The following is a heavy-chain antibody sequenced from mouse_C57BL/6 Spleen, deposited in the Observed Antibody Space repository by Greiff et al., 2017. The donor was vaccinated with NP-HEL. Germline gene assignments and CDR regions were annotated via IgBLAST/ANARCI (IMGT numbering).Heavy chain of an antibody. CDR3: ARSDYSNYGYYAMDY. CDR1: GYTFTSYG. V-gene: IGHV1-81*01. Sequence: QVQLQQSGAELARPGASVKLSCKASGYTFTSYGISWVKQRTGQGLEWIGEIYPRSGNTYYNEKFKGKATLTADKSSSTAYMELRSLTSEDSAVYFCARSDYSNYGYYAMDYWGQGTSVTVSS. D-gene: IGHD2-5*01. CDR2: IYPRSGNT. J-gene: IGHJ4*01.